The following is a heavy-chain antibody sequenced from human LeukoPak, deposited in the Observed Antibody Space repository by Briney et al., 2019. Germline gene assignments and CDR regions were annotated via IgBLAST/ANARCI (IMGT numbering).Heavy chain of an antibody. CDR2: IYPGDSDT. V-gene: IGHV5-51*01. CDR1: GYSFPSYW. J-gene: IGHJ4*02. CDR3: TRLPQWGGTYHFDY. D-gene: IGHD1-26*01. Sequence: GESLKISCKGSGYSFPSYWIDWVRQMPGKGLEWVGIIYPGDSDTRYSPSFQGQVTISADKSISTAYLQWSSLKASDTAMYYCTRLPQWGGTYHFDYWGQGTLLTVSS.